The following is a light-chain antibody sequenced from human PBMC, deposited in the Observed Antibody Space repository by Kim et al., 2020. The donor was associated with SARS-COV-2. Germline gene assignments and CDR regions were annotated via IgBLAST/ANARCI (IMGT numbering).Light chain of an antibody. Sequence: SSELTQDPVVSVALGQTVTITCQGDSLRNYYATWYQQRPGQAPVLFIYGRNTRPSGIPDRFPGSASGNTASLTISGTQAEDEADFYCQCQDSGGRVVFGGGTQLTVL. CDR2: GRN. J-gene: IGLJ3*02. CDR1: SLRNYY. V-gene: IGLV3-19*01. CDR3: QCQDSGGRVV.